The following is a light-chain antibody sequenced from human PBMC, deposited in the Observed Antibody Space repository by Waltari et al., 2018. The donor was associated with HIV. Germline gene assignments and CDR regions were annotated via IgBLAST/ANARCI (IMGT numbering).Light chain of an antibody. CDR2: DVF. CDR3: CSYAGDNHYV. V-gene: IGLV2-23*02. CDR1: SSDVGTYNL. Sequence: QSALTPPASVSVSPGQSITIPCNGTSSDVGTYNLVSWYQQFPGKAPQLNVSDVFRRHSGISSRFSGTKSGNTASLTISKLRAEDEAEYYCCSYAGDNHYVVGSGTQLTVL. J-gene: IGLJ1*01.